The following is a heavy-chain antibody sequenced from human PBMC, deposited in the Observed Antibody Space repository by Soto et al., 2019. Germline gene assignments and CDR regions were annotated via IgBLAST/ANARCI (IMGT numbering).Heavy chain of an antibody. CDR3: ATKGPTYYDFWSGHLTPNYYGMDV. CDR2: FDPEDGET. V-gene: IGHV1-24*01. CDR1: GYTLTELS. Sequence: GASVKVSCKVSGYTLTELSMHWVRQAPGKGLEWMGGFDPEDGETIYAQKFQGRVTMTEDTSTDTAYMELSSLRSEDTAVYYCATKGPTYYDFWSGHLTPNYYGMDVWGQGTTVTVSS. D-gene: IGHD3-3*01. J-gene: IGHJ6*02.